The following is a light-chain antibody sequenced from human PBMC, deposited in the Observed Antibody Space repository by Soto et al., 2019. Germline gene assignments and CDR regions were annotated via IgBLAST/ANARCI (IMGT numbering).Light chain of an antibody. CDR3: QQYYNWPRT. CDR2: GAS. Sequence: EIVMTQSPATLSVSPGERATLSCRASQSVSSNLVWYQQKPGQAPRLLIYGASTRATGIPARFSGSGSGTEFTLTISSLQSEDFAVYYCQQYYNWPRTFGQGTKVEIK. CDR1: QSVSSN. V-gene: IGKV3-15*01. J-gene: IGKJ1*01.